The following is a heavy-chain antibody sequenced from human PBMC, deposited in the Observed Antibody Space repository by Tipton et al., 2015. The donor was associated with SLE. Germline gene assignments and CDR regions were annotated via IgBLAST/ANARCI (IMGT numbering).Heavy chain of an antibody. D-gene: IGHD3-22*01. CDR1: GYTFTTYG. V-gene: IGHV1-2*02. Sequence: QSGPEVKKPGASVKVSCKASGYTFTTYGMSWVRQAPGQGLEYMGWINPYNGGANSAQKFQGRVTMTRDTSISTAYMELSRLRSDDTAIYYCARGYYDSRSWFDPWGQGTLVTVS. CDR2: INPYNGGA. CDR3: ARGYYDSRSWFDP. J-gene: IGHJ5*02.